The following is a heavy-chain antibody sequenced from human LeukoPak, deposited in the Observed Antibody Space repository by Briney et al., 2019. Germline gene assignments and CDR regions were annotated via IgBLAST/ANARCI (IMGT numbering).Heavy chain of an antibody. CDR3: ARDWVAYCSGGSCYRGFDF. V-gene: IGHV3-7*01. D-gene: IGHD2-15*01. CDR2: IKQDGSEK. CDR1: GFTFSSFW. Sequence: GGSLTLSCTASGFTFSSFWMNWVRQAPGKGLEWVANIKQDGSEKYYVGSAKGRFTISRDNAKNSLYLQMNSLRADDTAVYYCARDWVAYCSGGSCYRGFDFWGQGTLVSVSS. J-gene: IGHJ4*02.